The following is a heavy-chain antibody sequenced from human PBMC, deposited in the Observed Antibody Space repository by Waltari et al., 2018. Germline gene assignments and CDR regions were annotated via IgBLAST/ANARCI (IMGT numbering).Heavy chain of an antibody. CDR2: IYHSGST. Sequence: QVQLQESGPGLVNPSETLSLTCAVSGYSLSSGYSWGWFRPPPGKGLEWIGSIYHSGSTYYNPSLKSRVTISVDTSKNQFSLKLSSVTAADTAVYYCARSDSSSWYSPPFDYWGQGTLVTVSS. CDR3: ARSDSSSWYSPPFDY. J-gene: IGHJ4*02. CDR1: GYSLSSGYS. D-gene: IGHD6-13*01. V-gene: IGHV4-38-2*01.